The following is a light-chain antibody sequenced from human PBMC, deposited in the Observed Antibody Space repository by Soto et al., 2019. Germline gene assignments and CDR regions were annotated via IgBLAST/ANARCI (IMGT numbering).Light chain of an antibody. V-gene: IGLV2-14*03. Sequence: QSVLTQPASVSGSPGQSLTISCTGTSSDIGFSNSVSWYQQHPGKPPKLMIYGVSSRPSGVSNRFSGSKSGNTASLTISGLQAEDEATYFCSSYTSSSTYWLFGGGTKVTVL. CDR2: GVS. J-gene: IGLJ2*01. CDR3: SSYTSSSTYWL. CDR1: SSDIGFSNS.